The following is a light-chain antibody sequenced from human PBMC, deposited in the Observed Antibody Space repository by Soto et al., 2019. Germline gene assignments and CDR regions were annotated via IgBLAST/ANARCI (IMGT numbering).Light chain of an antibody. CDR3: QQYYRTPWT. CDR2: LAS. Sequence: DIVMTQSPDSLAVSLGERATINCKSSQSVLYSSNNKNYFAWYQQKPGQPPKLLLYLASTRESGVPDRFIGSGSVTDFTLTITSLQPKDVAVYYCQQYYRTPWTFGQGTKVEIK. CDR1: QSVLYSSNNKNY. V-gene: IGKV4-1*01. J-gene: IGKJ1*01.